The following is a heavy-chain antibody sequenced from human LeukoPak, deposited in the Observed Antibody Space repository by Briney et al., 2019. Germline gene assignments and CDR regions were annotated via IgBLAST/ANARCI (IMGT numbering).Heavy chain of an antibody. D-gene: IGHD3-22*01. Sequence: PGGSLRLSCAASGFTFTDYAVTWIRQPPGKGLEWIGSMYYSGSTNYNPALKSRVTISGDTSKNRFSLKLISLTAADTAVYYCARCSSGHYDAFDIWGQGTMVTVSS. CDR3: ARCSSGHYDAFDI. CDR2: MYYSGST. V-gene: IGHV4-38-2*01. J-gene: IGHJ3*02. CDR1: GFTFTDYA.